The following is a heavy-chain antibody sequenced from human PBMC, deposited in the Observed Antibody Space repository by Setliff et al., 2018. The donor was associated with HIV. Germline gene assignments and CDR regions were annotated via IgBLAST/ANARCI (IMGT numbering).Heavy chain of an antibody. Sequence: PGGSLRLSCAASGFTFSSYGMHRVRQAPGKGLEWVAVIWYDGSNKYYADSVKGRFTISRDNSKNTLYLQMNSLRAEDTAVYYRAGPMQQPYPWGQGTLVTVSS. CDR3: AGPMQQPYP. D-gene: IGHD6-13*01. CDR1: GFTFSSYG. CDR2: IWYDGSNK. J-gene: IGHJ5*02. V-gene: IGHV3-33*01.